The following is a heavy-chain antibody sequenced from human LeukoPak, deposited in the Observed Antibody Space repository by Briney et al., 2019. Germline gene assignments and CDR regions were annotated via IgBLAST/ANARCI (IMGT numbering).Heavy chain of an antibody. CDR2: IYSGGST. Sequence: GGSLRLSWEAPGFPVSSNYMSWVRQPPGKGLGWVSVIYSGGSTYYADSVKGRFTISRDNSKNTLYLQMNSLRAEDTAVYYCARVARDKWLTVPNWGQGTLVTVSS. CDR1: GFPVSSNY. J-gene: IGHJ4*02. V-gene: IGHV3-66*01. CDR3: ARVARDKWLTVPN. D-gene: IGHD3-22*01.